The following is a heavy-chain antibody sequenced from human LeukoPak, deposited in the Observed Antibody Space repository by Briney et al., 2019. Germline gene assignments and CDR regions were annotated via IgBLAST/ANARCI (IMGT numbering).Heavy chain of an antibody. CDR3: AREVVAAAGSYYFDY. D-gene: IGHD6-13*01. J-gene: IGHJ4*02. V-gene: IGHV3-7*01. CDR2: IKQDGSEK. CDR1: GFPFNCFW. Sequence: PGGSLRLSCSAPGFPFNCFWVNWVRPAPGEGLGGVANIKQDGSEKYYVDSVKGRFTISRDNAKNSLYLQMNSLRAEDTAVYYCAREVVAAAGSYYFDYWGQGTLVTVSS.